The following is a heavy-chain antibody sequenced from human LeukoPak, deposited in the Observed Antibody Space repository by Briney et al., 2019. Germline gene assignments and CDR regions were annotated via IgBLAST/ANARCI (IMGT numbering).Heavy chain of an antibody. D-gene: IGHD4-17*01. J-gene: IGHJ3*01. CDR2: ILGGGGT. CDR3: GQDPNGNYIGAFDF. Sequence: GGSLRLSCAASGLIFHNYALVWVRRAPGKGPEWVSSILGGGGTFYADAVKGRFTISRDNSKNTLYLQMSSLRAEGTATYYCGQDPNGNYIGAFDFWGRGTMVTVSS. CDR1: GLIFHNYA. V-gene: IGHV3-23*01.